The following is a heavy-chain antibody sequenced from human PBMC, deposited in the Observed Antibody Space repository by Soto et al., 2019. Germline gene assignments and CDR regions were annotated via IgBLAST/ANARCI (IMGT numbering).Heavy chain of an antibody. V-gene: IGHV3-53*01. Sequence: PGGSLRLSCAASGFTVSSNYMSWVRQAPGKGLEWVSVIYSGGSTYYADSVKGRFTISRDNSKNTLYLQMNSLRAKDTAVYYCGRDIAVAGSADNYYVMAVWGQGPRVTAS. D-gene: IGHD6-19*01. CDR1: GFTVSSNY. CDR3: GRDIAVAGSADNYYVMAV. CDR2: IYSGGST. J-gene: IGHJ6*02.